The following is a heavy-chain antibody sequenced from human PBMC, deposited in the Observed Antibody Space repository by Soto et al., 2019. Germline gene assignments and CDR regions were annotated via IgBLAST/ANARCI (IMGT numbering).Heavy chain of an antibody. CDR1: GGSISSYY. CDR2: IYYSGST. D-gene: IGHD1-26*01. CDR3: ARSGSGSYYYYYGMDV. V-gene: IGHV4-59*01. J-gene: IGHJ6*02. Sequence: SETLSLTCTVSGGSISSYYWSWIRQPPGKGLEWIGYIYYSGSTNYNPSLKSRVTISVDTSKNQFSLKLSSVAAADTAVYYCARSGSGSYYYYYGMDVWGQGTTVTVSS.